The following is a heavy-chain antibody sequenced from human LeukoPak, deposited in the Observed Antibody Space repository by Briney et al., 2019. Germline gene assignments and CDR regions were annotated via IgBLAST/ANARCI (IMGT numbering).Heavy chain of an antibody. D-gene: IGHD3-9*01. Sequence: ASVKVSCKASGYTFSSYGISWVRQAPGQGLELMGWISGYNGNKQYAQKVQGRVTMTTDTSTNTAYMELRSLRSDDTAVYYCARYLKYNILTGFRSSFGFDPWGQGTLVTVSS. CDR3: ARYLKYNILTGFRSSFGFDP. V-gene: IGHV1-18*01. CDR1: GYTFSSYG. J-gene: IGHJ5*02. CDR2: ISGYNGNK.